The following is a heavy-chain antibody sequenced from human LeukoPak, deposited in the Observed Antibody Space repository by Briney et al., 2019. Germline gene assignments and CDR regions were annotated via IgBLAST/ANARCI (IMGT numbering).Heavy chain of an antibody. J-gene: IGHJ3*02. D-gene: IGHD2-8*02. V-gene: IGHV4-34*12. Sequence: SETLSLTCAVYGGSFSGYYWGWIRLPPGEGLEWIGTMFHSGSTYYNPSLNSRVTISIDTSKNQFSLRLTSVTAADTAVYYCARHSHWWLIPWTFDIWGQGTMVTVSS. CDR2: MFHSGST. CDR1: GGSFSGYY. CDR3: ARHSHWWLIPWTFDI.